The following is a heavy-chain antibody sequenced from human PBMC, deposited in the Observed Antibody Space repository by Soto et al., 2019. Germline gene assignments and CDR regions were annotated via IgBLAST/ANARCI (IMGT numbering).Heavy chain of an antibody. CDR1: GGSISSGDYY. Sequence: QVQLQESGPGLVKPSQTLSLTCTVSGGSISSGDYYWSWIRQPPGKGLEWIGYIYYSGSTYYNPSLNSRVTISVDTSKNQFSLKLSSVTVADTAVYYCAGVAYDFWSGYYLGFDPWGQGTLVTVSS. J-gene: IGHJ5*02. CDR3: AGVAYDFWSGYYLGFDP. D-gene: IGHD3-3*01. V-gene: IGHV4-30-4*01. CDR2: IYYSGST.